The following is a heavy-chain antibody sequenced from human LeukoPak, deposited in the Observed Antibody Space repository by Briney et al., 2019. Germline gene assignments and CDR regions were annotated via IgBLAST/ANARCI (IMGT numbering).Heavy chain of an antibody. CDR1: GFTFSSYW. CDR3: ERATIAAAGTIGLFDY. V-gene: IGHV3-7*01. CDR2: IKQDGSDK. J-gene: IGHJ4*02. D-gene: IGHD6-13*01. Sequence: GGSLRLSCAASGFTFSSYWMSWLRQAPGKGLEWVSNIKQDGSDKYYVDSVKGGFTISRDNAKNSLYLQMNSLRAVDTAVSYCERATIAAAGTIGLFDYWGQGTLVTVSS.